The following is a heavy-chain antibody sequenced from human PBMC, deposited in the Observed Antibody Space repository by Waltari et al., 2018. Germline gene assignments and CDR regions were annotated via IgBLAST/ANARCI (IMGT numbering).Heavy chain of an antibody. J-gene: IGHJ3*02. CDR2: VNHSGDT. V-gene: IGHV4-34*01. CDR3: ARRKPLSLIVADEGAFDI. Sequence: QVKLQQWGAGLLKPSETLSLTCAVYGGSLSDYYWSWIRQPPGKGLEWMGEVNHSGDTTYHPSLKSRVTTSVDMSKNQFSLNLTSVTGADTATYYCARRKPLSLIVADEGAFDIWGQGTMVSVSS. CDR1: GGSLSDYY. D-gene: IGHD5-12*01.